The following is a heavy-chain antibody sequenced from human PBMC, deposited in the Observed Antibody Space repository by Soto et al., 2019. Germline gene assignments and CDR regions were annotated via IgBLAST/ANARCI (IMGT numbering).Heavy chain of an antibody. CDR3: ARDEGIRGFDS. V-gene: IGHV1-18*04. CDR1: GYTFSNYG. Sequence: QVQLVQSGDEVKKSGASVKVSCKASGYTFSNYGISWVRQAPGQGLEWMGWISGYNGPTAYAQNVKGRVTMTIDTPTTTVFMELTGLRSNDTAVYYCARDEGIRGFDSWGQGTLVTVSS. CDR2: ISGYNGPT. J-gene: IGHJ4*02. D-gene: IGHD3-10*01.